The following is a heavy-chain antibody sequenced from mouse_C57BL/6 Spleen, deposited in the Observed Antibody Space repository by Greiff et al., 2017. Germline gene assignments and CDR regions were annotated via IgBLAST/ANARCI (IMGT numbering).Heavy chain of an antibody. CDR1: GYTFTGYW. V-gene: IGHV1-9*01. Sequence: QVQLQQSGAELMKPGASVKLSCKATGYTFTGYWIEWVKQRPGHGLEWIGEMLPGSGSTNYNEKFKGKATFTADTSSNTAYMQLSSLTTEDSAIYYCARLGPYGSSPYYYAMDYWGQGTSVTVSS. D-gene: IGHD1-1*01. CDR3: ARLGPYGSSPYYYAMDY. J-gene: IGHJ4*01. CDR2: MLPGSGST.